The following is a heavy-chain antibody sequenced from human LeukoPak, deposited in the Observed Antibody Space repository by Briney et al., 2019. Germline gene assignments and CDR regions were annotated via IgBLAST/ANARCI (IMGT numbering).Heavy chain of an antibody. J-gene: IGHJ6*02. D-gene: IGHD4-17*01. CDR3: ARESATVSTRNLNYYYYGMDV. V-gene: IGHV3-21*04. Sequence: GGSLRLSCAASGFNFTNYNMNWVRQAPGKGLEWVSSIHSSSGSIYYADSVKGRFTISRHNSKNTLYLQMNSLRAEDTAVCYCARESATVSTRNLNYYYYGMDVWGQGTTVTVSS. CDR1: GFNFTNYN. CDR2: IHSSSGSI.